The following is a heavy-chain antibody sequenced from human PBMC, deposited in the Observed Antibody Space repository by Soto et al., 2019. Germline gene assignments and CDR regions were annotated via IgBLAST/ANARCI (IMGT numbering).Heavy chain of an antibody. D-gene: IGHD6-13*01. Sequence: QVQLVQSGAEVKKPGASVKVSCKVSGYTLTELSMHWVRQVPGKGLEWMGGFHPEDGETIYAQKFQGRVTMTEDTSTDTAYMELSSLRSEDTAVYYCASYFGSSWYPAFDYWGQGTLVTVSS. CDR2: FHPEDGET. V-gene: IGHV1-24*01. CDR3: ASYFGSSWYPAFDY. CDR1: GYTLTELS. J-gene: IGHJ4*02.